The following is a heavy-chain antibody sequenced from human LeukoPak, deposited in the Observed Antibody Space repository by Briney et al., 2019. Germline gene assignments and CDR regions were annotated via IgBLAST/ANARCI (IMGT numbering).Heavy chain of an antibody. Sequence: GGSLRLSCAASGFTFSSYGMHWVRQAPGKGLEWVAVISFDGSNEYYADSAKGRFTISRDNSKNTLYLQMNSLRAEDTAVYYCAKGLYDGGGYYLDYWGQGTLVTVSS. CDR3: AKGLYDGGGYYLDY. D-gene: IGHD3-22*01. CDR1: GFTFSSYG. CDR2: ISFDGSNE. V-gene: IGHV3-30*18. J-gene: IGHJ4*02.